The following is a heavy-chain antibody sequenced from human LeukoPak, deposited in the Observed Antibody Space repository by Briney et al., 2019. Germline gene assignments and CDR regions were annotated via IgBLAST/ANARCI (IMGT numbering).Heavy chain of an antibody. CDR3: ASVVPSASHHYYMDV. J-gene: IGHJ6*03. D-gene: IGHD2-2*01. CDR2: IYDSGST. CDR1: GGSISSGGYY. V-gene: IGHV4-31*03. Sequence: SETLSLTCSVSGGSISSGGYYWNWIRQYPGKGLEWIGYIYDSGSTYYNPSLKSRVTILVDTSKNQFSLKLSSVTAADTAVYYCASVVPSASHHYYMDVWGRGTTVTVSS.